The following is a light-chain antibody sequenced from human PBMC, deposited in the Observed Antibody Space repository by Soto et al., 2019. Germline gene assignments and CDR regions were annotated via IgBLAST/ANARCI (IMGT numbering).Light chain of an antibody. Sequence: QSALTQPPSASGYPGQSVTISCIGTSSDVGGYNYVSWYQQHPGKAPKLMIYGVSKRPSGVPDRFSGSKSGNTASLTVSGLQTEDEADYYCTSYAGSNTVFGGGTKLTVL. CDR2: GVS. CDR3: TSYAGSNTV. CDR1: SSDVGGYNY. V-gene: IGLV2-8*01. J-gene: IGLJ2*01.